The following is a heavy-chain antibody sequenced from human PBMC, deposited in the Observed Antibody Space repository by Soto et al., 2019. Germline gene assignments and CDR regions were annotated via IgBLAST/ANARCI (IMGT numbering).Heavy chain of an antibody. Sequence: EVQLVESGVGLVQTGVSLTLSWAASGFNFSNYWMHGVRQAPGKGPVWVSRIKTDGSTTTYADSGKGRFTISRDNAKNTLCLHTFSLGAEDTAVYYSARDLGGYASHWGQGTLVRVSS. D-gene: IGHD3-16*01. CDR1: GFNFSNYW. V-gene: IGHV3-74*03. CDR2: IKTDGSTT. J-gene: IGHJ4*02. CDR3: ARDLGGYASH.